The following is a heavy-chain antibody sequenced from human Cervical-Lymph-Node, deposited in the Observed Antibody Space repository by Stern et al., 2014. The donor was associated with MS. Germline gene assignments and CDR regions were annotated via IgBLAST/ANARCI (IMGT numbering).Heavy chain of an antibody. Sequence: VQLVESGGGVVQPGRSLRLSCAASGFTFSSYGMHWVRQAPGKGLEWVAVISYDGSNKYYADSVKGRFTISRDNSKNTLYLQMNSLRAEATAVYYCAKDLHLRYFDRSDDAFDIWGQGTMVTVSS. CDR3: AKDLHLRYFDRSDDAFDI. CDR1: GFTFSSYG. J-gene: IGHJ3*02. D-gene: IGHD3-9*01. CDR2: ISYDGSNK. V-gene: IGHV3-30*18.